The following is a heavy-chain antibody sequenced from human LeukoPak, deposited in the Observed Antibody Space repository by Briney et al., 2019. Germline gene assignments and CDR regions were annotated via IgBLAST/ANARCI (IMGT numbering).Heavy chain of an antibody. J-gene: IGHJ6*03. CDR1: GITFSIFG. CDR2: MYYSGST. D-gene: IGHD3-16*01. Sequence: GSLRLSCAASGITFSIFGMSWVRQAPGKGLEWIGSMYYSGSTYYNPSLKSRVTISGDTSKNQFSLRLSSVTAADTAVYYCARLGAYYYYMDVWGKGTTVTIS. CDR3: ARLGAYYYYMDV. V-gene: IGHV4-39*07.